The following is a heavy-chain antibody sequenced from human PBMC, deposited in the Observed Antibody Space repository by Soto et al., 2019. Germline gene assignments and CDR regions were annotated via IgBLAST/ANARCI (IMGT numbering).Heavy chain of an antibody. CDR3: AKDAYSGSYYWFGP. D-gene: IGHD1-26*01. V-gene: IGHV3-23*01. CDR1: GFTFSSYG. J-gene: IGHJ5*02. Sequence: GGSLRLSCAASGFTFSSYGMHWVRQVPGKGLEWVGRIKSKTDGGAIDYADSVKGRLTISRDTSKNTLYLQMNSLRAEDTAVYYCAKDAYSGSYYWFGPWGPGTLVTVSS. CDR2: IKSKTDGGAI.